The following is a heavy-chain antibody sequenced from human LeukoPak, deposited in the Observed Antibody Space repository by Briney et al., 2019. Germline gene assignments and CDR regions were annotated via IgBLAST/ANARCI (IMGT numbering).Heavy chain of an antibody. J-gene: IGHJ4*02. Sequence: SETLSLTCTVSGGSISGYYWSWIRQPPGMGLEWIGYIYTSGSTNYNPSLKSRVTISVDTSKNQFSLGLSSVTAADTAMYFCARAYSRSYSHFDDWGQGTLVTVSS. D-gene: IGHD1-26*01. CDR1: GGSISGYY. CDR3: ARAYSRSYSHFDD. V-gene: IGHV4-4*09. CDR2: IYTSGST.